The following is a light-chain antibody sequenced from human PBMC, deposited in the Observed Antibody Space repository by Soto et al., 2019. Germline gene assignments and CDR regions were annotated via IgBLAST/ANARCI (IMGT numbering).Light chain of an antibody. CDR2: WAS. CDR1: QSVLYSSNNKNY. CDR3: QQYYSTPPS. J-gene: IGKJ2*01. Sequence: DIVMTQSPDSLAVSLGERATINCKSSQSVLYSSNNKNYLAWYQQKPGQPPKLRIYWASTRESGVPERFSGSGSETDFTLTISSLQAEDVAVYYCQQYYSTPPSVDQGTKLEIK. V-gene: IGKV4-1*01.